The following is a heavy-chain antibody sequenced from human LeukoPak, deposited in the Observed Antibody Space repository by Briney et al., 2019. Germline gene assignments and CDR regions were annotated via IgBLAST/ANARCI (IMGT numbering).Heavy chain of an antibody. Sequence: PSETLSLTCTVSGGSISSGGYYWSWIRQHPGKGLEWIGYIYYSGSTYYNPSLKSRVTISVDTSKNQFSLKLSSVTAADTAVYYCARLSGDYVTEYNWFDPWGQGTLVTVSS. D-gene: IGHD4-17*01. CDR3: ARLSGDYVTEYNWFDP. CDR2: IYYSGST. J-gene: IGHJ5*02. V-gene: IGHV4-39*01. CDR1: GGSISSGGYY.